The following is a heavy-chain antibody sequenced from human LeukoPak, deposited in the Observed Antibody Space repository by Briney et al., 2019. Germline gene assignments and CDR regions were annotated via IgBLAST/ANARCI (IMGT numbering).Heavy chain of an antibody. CDR1: AYTFTIYD. CDR2: MNPNSGNT. V-gene: IGHV1-8*01. CDR3: AIGRSIAARPV. Sequence: ASVTVSCKASAYTFTIYDINWVRQAPGQGLERVGWMNPNSGNTGYAHEFQGRVTMTRNTSISTAYMELSSLRSEDTAVYYCAIGRSIAARPVWGQGTLVTVSS. D-gene: IGHD6-6*01. J-gene: IGHJ4*02.